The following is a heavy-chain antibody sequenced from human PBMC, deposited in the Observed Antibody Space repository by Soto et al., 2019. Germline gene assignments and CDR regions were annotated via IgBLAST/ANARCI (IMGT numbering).Heavy chain of an antibody. CDR2: IKSKTNGETT. CDR1: GFTFSNAW. CDR3: TTHHYGSGSYYYYYGMDV. V-gene: IGHV3-15*07. D-gene: IGHD3-10*01. Sequence: GGSLRLSCAASGFTFSNAWMKWVRQAPGKGLEWVGRIKSKTNGETTDYATPVKGRFTISRDDSKNTLYLQMNSLKTEDTAVYYCTTHHYGSGSYYYYYGMDVWGQGTTVTVSS. J-gene: IGHJ6*02.